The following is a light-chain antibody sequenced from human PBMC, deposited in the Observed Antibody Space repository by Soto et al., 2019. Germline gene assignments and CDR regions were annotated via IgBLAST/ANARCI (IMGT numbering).Light chain of an antibody. J-gene: IGLJ1*01. V-gene: IGLV1-40*01. CDR3: QSYDSSLSYV. CDR2: GNS. Sequence: QSVLTQPPSVSGAPGQRVTISCTGSSSNIGAGYDVHWYQQLPGTAPKLLIYGNSNRHSGVPDRFSGSKSGTSASLAITGLQAEVEADYYCQSYDSSLSYVLGTGTKLTVL. CDR1: SSNIGAGYD.